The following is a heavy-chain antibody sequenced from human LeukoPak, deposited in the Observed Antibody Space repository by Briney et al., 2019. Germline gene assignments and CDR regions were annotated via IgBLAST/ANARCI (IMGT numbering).Heavy chain of an antibody. CDR2: ISSSGSTI. D-gene: IGHD3-22*01. V-gene: IGHV3-11*01. CDR1: GFTFSDYY. J-gene: IGHJ4*02. Sequence: PGGSLRLSCAASGFTFSDYYMSWIRQAPGKGLEWVSYISSSGSTIYYADSVKGRFTISRDNAKNSLYLQMNSLRAEDTAVCYCARDPSASYDSSGYSPDVLGYWGQGTLVTVSS. CDR3: ARDPSASYDSSGYSPDVLGY.